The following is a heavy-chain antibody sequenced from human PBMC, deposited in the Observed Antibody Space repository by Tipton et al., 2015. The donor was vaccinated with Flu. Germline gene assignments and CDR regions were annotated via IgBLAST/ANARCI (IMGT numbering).Heavy chain of an antibody. J-gene: IGHJ4*02. CDR2: IIPILGIA. V-gene: IGHV1-69*09. CDR3: ARIPYYYDSSGPNPFDY. Sequence: QMQLVQSGAEVKKPGSSVKVSCKASGGTFSSYAISWVRQAPGQGLEWMGRIIPILGIANYAQKFQGRVTITADKSTSTAYMELSSLRSEDTAVYYCARIPYYYDSSGPNPFDYWGQGTLVTVSS. D-gene: IGHD3-22*01. CDR1: GGTFSSYA.